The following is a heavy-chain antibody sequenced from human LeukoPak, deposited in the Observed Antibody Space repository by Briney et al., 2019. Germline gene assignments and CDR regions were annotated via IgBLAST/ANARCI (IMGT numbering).Heavy chain of an antibody. D-gene: IGHD3-9*01. V-gene: IGHV4-59*01. CDR1: GGSFSGYY. J-gene: IGHJ4*02. CDR3: AREDILTGSFDY. Sequence: SETLSLTCAVYGGSFSGYYWSWIRQPPGKGLEWIGYIYYSGSTNYNPSLKSRVTISVDTSKNQFSLKLSSVTAVDTAVYYCAREDILTGSFDYWGQGTLVTVSS. CDR2: IYYSGST.